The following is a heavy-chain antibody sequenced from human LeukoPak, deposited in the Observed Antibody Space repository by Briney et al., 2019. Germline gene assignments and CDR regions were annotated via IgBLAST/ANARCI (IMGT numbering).Heavy chain of an antibody. D-gene: IGHD5-24*01. V-gene: IGHV4-59*08. CDR2: IYYSGST. J-gene: IGHJ3*02. CDR3: VRHKRWLQSPDAFNI. CDR1: GGPIRDYY. Sequence: SETLSLTCTVSGGPIRDYYWSWIRQPPGRGLEWIGYIYYSGSTIHNPSLKSRVTLSVDMSKSQFSLSLTSVTASDAAVYYCVRHKRWLQSPDAFNIWGQGTMVTVSS.